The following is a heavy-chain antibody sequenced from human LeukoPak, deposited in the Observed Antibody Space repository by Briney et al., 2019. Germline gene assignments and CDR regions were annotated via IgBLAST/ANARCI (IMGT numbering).Heavy chain of an antibody. Sequence: GGSLRLSCAASGFTFSNAWMSWVRQAPGKGLEWVANIKQDGSEKYYVDSVKGRFAISRDNAKNSLYLQMNSLRAEDTAVYYCARDYKMRGSLDYWGQGTLVTVSS. CDR1: GFTFSNAW. CDR2: IKQDGSEK. CDR3: ARDYKMRGSLDY. V-gene: IGHV3-7*01. J-gene: IGHJ4*02. D-gene: IGHD1-26*01.